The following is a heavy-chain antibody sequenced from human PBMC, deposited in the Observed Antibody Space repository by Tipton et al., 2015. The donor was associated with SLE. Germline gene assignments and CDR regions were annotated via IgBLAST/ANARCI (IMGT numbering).Heavy chain of an antibody. V-gene: IGHV4-38-2*02. Sequence: TLSLTCTVSRYSISGGYYWGWIRQPPGKGLEWIGCLHHRGRSYYSPSLKSRVSISLDTSKNQFSLKLSSVAAADTAVYYCARLVSWPYYFDYWGQGPLVTVSS. D-gene: IGHD6-13*01. CDR2: LHHRGRS. J-gene: IGHJ4*02. CDR3: ARLVSWPYYFDY. CDR1: RYSISGGYY.